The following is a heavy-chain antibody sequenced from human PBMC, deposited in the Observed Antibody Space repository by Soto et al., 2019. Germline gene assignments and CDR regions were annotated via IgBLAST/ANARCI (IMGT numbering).Heavy chain of an antibody. Sequence: QVQLVESGGGVVQPGRSLRLSCAASGFTFSSYGMHWVRQAPGKGLVWVAVIAYDGSNQYYVDSVKGRFTISRDNSKNTLYLQMSSLRPEDTAVYFCAKSRMGSSWYEGDSWGQGTLVTVSS. CDR2: IAYDGSNQ. CDR1: GFTFSSYG. D-gene: IGHD6-13*01. J-gene: IGHJ4*02. CDR3: AKSRMGSSWYEGDS. V-gene: IGHV3-30*18.